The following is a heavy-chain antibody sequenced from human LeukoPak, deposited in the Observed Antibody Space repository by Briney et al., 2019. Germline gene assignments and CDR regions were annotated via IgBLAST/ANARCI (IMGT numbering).Heavy chain of an antibody. CDR3: AREEDYGDYPNWFDP. V-gene: IGHV3-53*01. D-gene: IGHD4-17*01. CDR1: GFTVSSYY. CDR2: IYTGGGR. J-gene: IGHJ5*02. Sequence: GGSLRLSCAASGFTVSSYYMNWVRQAPGKELEWVSVIYTGGGRYYADSVRGRFTISRDTSKNMVFLQMNSLRAEDTAVYYCAREEDYGDYPNWFDPWGQGTLVTVPS.